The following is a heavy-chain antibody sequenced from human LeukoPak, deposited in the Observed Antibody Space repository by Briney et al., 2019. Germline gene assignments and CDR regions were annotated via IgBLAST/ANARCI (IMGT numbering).Heavy chain of an antibody. CDR2: ISYDGSNK. V-gene: IGHV3-30*04. CDR1: GFTFSSYA. Sequence: GGSLRLSCAASGFTFSSYAMHWVRQAPGKGLEWVAVISYDGSNKYYADSVKGRFTISRENSKNTLYLQMNSLRAEDTAVYYRARDGGGGYYDILTGYYSGERYYFDYWGQGTLVTVSS. CDR3: ARDGGGGYYDILTGYYSGERYYFDY. J-gene: IGHJ4*02. D-gene: IGHD3-9*01.